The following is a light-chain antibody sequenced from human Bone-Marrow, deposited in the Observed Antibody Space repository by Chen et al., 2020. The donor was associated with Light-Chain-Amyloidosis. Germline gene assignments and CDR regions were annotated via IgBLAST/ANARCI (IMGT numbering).Light chain of an antibody. CDR2: DDS. CDR3: QVWDRSSDRPV. Sequence: SYVLTQPSSGSVAPGHTATITCGGNNIGSTSVHWYQQKPGQAPLLVVYDDSDRPSGIPERLSGSNSGNTATLTISRVEAGDEADYYCQVWDRSSDRPVFGGGTKLTVL. J-gene: IGLJ3*02. CDR1: NIGSTS. V-gene: IGLV3-21*02.